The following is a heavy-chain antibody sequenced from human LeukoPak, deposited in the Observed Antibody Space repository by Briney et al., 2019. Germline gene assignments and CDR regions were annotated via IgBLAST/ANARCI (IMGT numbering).Heavy chain of an antibody. CDR1: GGSISRGDYY. Sequence: SETLSLTGTVPGGSISRGDYYGIWIPNPPGKALKWIGNTYYSGSTYYNPSLKSRVTISVDTSKNQFSLKLSSVTAADTAVYYCASLYGSGSYTYNWFDPWGQGTLVTVSS. CDR3: ASLYGSGSYTYNWFDP. J-gene: IGHJ5*02. CDR2: TYYSGST. D-gene: IGHD3-10*01. V-gene: IGHV4-30-4*01.